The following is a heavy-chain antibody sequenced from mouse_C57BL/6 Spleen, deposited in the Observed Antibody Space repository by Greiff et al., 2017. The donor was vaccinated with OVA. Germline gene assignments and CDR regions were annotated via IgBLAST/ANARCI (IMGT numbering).Heavy chain of an antibody. CDR3: ARHRYGSSYAMDY. J-gene: IGHJ4*01. V-gene: IGHV2-6-1*01. Sequence: VQLQQSGPGLVAPSQSLSITCTVSGFSLTSYGVHWVHQPPGKGLEWLVVIWSDGSTTYNSALKSRLSISKDNSKSQVFLKMNSLQTDDTAMYYCARHRYGSSYAMDYWGQGTSVTVSS. D-gene: IGHD1-1*01. CDR1: GFSLTSYG. CDR2: IWSDGST.